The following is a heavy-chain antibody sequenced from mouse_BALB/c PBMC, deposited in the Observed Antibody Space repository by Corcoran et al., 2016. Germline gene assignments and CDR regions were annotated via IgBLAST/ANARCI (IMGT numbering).Heavy chain of an antibody. J-gene: IGHJ1*01. V-gene: IGHV14-3*02. D-gene: IGHD1-1*02. Sequence: EVQLQQSGAELVKPGASVKLSCTASGFNIKDTYMHWVKQRPEQGLEWIGRIDPANGNTKYDPKFHGKATITADTSSHTAYLQLNSLTYEDTAVYYCAIWDWDFDVWGAGTTVTLAS. CDR3: AIWDWDFDV. CDR2: IDPANGNT. CDR1: GFNIKDTY.